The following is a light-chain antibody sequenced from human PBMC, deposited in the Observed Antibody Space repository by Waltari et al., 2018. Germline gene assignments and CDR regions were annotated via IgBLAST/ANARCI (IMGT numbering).Light chain of an antibody. CDR2: EVY. CDR3: SSYAGKYV. Sequence: QSALTQFPSASGSPGQSVTISCPGTSSDVGGNDYIHWYQQHPGKAPKVIIYEVYKRPSGVPDRFSGSKSGNTASLTVSGLQAEDEANYYCSSYAGKYVFGGGTKLTVL. CDR1: SSDVGGNDY. V-gene: IGLV2-8*01. J-gene: IGLJ3*02.